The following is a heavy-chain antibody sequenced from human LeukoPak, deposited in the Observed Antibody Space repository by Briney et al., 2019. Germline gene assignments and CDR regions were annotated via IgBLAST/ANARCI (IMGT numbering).Heavy chain of an antibody. CDR3: AKGPYYYYYYMDV. J-gene: IGHJ6*03. V-gene: IGHV3-23*01. CDR1: GFIFSNYA. Sequence: GGSLRLSCAASGFIFSNYAMSWVRQAPGKRLEWVSLISGSGDATKYADSVKGRFTISRDNSKNTLYLQMNSLRAEDTAVYYCAKGPYYYYYYMDVWGKGTTVTVSS. CDR2: ISGSGDAT.